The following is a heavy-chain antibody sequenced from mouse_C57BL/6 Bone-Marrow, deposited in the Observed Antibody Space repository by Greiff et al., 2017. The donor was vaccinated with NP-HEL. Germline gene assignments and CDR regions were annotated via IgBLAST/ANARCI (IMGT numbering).Heavy chain of an antibody. Sequence: VQLLESGAELMKPGASVKLSCKATGYTFTGYWIEWVKQRPGHGLEWIGEILPGSGSTNYNEKFKGKATFTADTSSNTAYMQLSSLTTEDSAIYYCARYITTVVALYWYFDVWGTGTTVTVSS. J-gene: IGHJ1*03. CDR3: ARYITTVVALYWYFDV. D-gene: IGHD1-1*01. V-gene: IGHV1-9*01. CDR1: GYTFTGYW. CDR2: ILPGSGST.